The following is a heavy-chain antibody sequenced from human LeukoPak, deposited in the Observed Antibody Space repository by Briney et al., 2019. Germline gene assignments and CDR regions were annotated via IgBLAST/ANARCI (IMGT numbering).Heavy chain of an antibody. Sequence: SETLSLTCTVSGGSISSSSYYWGWIRQPPGKGLEWIGSIYYSGSTYYNPSLKSRVTISVDMSKNQFSLKLSSVTAADTAVYYCATDVAAAGTGDDYWGQGTLVTVSS. J-gene: IGHJ4*02. CDR1: GGSISSSSYY. V-gene: IGHV4-39*02. CDR3: ATDVAAAGTGDDY. D-gene: IGHD6-13*01. CDR2: IYYSGST.